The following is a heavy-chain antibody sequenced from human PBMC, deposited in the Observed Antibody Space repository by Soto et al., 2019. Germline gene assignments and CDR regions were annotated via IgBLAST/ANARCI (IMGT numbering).Heavy chain of an antibody. CDR1: GFTFSSYA. V-gene: IGHV3-23*01. Sequence: EVQLLESGGGLVQPGGSLRLSCAASGFTFSSYAMSWVRQAPGKGLEWVSAISGSGGSTYYADSVEGRFTISRDNSKNALYLQMNSLRAEDTAVYYSAKNFLATARGDYDYWGQGTLVTVSS. CDR3: AKNFLATARGDYDY. CDR2: ISGSGGST. D-gene: IGHD5-18*01. J-gene: IGHJ4*02.